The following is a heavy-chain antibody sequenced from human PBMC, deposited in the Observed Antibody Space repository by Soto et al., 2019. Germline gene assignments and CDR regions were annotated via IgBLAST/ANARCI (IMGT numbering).Heavy chain of an antibody. CDR3: ACKPNRLDYFAF. D-gene: IGHD7-27*01. J-gene: IGHJ4*01. Sequence: LSETLSLTCSVSASSIRSNYWRGWIRQTPGKGLEWIGYLFSTGSPYYNPSLQSRVTMSVDTSNNQFSLRLNSVTAVDTAVYYCACKPNRLDYFAFCGQGTLVTVSS. V-gene: IGHV4-28*01. CDR1: ASSIRSNYW. CDR2: LFSTGSP.